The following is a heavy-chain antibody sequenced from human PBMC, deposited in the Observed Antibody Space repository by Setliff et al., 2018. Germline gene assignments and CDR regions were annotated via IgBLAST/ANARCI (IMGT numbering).Heavy chain of an antibody. J-gene: IGHJ4*02. CDR1: GYSFSNYD. CDR3: ARINFYVSSGYYYAPDY. Sequence: ASVKVSCKASGYSFSNYDIMWVRQAPGQGLEWMGWINNYNTNTKYAQKLQGRVTMTTDTSTSTAYMELRSLRSDDTAVYYCARINFYVSSGYYYAPDYWGQGTLVTVSS. V-gene: IGHV1-18*01. CDR2: INNYNTNT. D-gene: IGHD3-22*01.